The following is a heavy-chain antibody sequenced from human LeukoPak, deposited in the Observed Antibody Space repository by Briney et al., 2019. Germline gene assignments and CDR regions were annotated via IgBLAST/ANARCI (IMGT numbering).Heavy chain of an antibody. CDR1: GGSISNYY. CDR3: ARLSVGYDFWSGYYWFDP. Sequence: SETLSLTCNVSGGSISNYYWSWIRQPPGKGLEWIGSIYYSGSTYYNPSLKSRVTISVDTSKNQFSLKLSSVTAADTAVYYCARLSVGYDFWSGYYWFDPWGQGTLVTVSS. J-gene: IGHJ5*02. V-gene: IGHV4-39*01. CDR2: IYYSGST. D-gene: IGHD3-3*01.